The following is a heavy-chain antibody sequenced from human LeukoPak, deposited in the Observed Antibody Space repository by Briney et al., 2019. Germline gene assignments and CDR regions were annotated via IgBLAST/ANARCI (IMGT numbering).Heavy chain of an antibody. J-gene: IGHJ4*02. Sequence: PGGSLRLSCAASGFTFSNAWMSWVRQAPGKGLEWVGRIKSKTDGGTTDYAAPVKGRFTISRDDSKNTLYLQMNSLKTEDTAVYYCTTDPFIAVAGQPTSDFDYWGQGTLVTVSS. CDR2: IKSKTDGGTT. D-gene: IGHD6-19*01. V-gene: IGHV3-15*01. CDR3: TTDPFIAVAGQPTSDFDY. CDR1: GFTFSNAW.